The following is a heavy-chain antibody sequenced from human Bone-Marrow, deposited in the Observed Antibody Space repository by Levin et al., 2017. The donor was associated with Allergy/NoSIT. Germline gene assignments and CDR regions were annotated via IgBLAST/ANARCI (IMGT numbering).Heavy chain of an antibody. CDR1: GFTFENHG. D-gene: IGHD1-1*01. V-gene: IGHV3-30*03. CDR3: SWTAGNHLHEFDS. CDR2: LSYDGTTE. Sequence: GGSLRLSCVGSGFTFENHGIHWVRQAPGKGLEWVSVLSYDGTTEYYADSVKGRLTSSRDNSKNTVYLQIQSLTADDTAVYYCSWTAGNHLHEFDSWGQGSLVTVSS. J-gene: IGHJ4*02.